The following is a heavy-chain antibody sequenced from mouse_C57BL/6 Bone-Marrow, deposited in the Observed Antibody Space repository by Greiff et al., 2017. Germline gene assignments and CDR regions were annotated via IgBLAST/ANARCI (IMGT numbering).Heavy chain of an antibody. D-gene: IGHD3-3*01. V-gene: IGHV5-4*01. CDR1: GFTFSSYA. J-gene: IGHJ4*01. CDR2: ISDGGSYT. CDR3: ERDRGGDY. Sequence: EVKLVESGGGLVKPGGSLKLSCAASGFTFSSYAMSWVRQTPEKRLEWVATISDGGSYTYYPDNVKGRFTISRDNAKNNLYLQMSYLKSEDTAMYYCERDRGGDYWGQGTSVTVSS.